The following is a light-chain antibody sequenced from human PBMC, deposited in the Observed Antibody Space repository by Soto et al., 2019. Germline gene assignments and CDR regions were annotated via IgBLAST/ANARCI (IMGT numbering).Light chain of an antibody. Sequence: IVMTQSPDTLSVSPGERATLSCRASQSVSSNLAWYQQKPGQAPRVLIYAASTRATGIPDRFSGSGPGTEFTLTISSLHSEDFGVYYCQQYDNWWTFGQGTKVDI. J-gene: IGKJ1*01. CDR1: QSVSSN. CDR3: QQYDNWWT. CDR2: AAS. V-gene: IGKV3-15*01.